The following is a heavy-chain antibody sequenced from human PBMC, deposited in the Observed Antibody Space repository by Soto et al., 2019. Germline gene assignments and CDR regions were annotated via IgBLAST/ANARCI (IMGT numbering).Heavy chain of an antibody. CDR2: FSGNGIST. J-gene: IGHJ4*02. D-gene: IGHD3-10*01. CDR1: GFTFGTYA. CDR3: AKSYGSGRAYFDY. V-gene: IGHV3-23*01. Sequence: GGSLRLSCTASGFTFGTYAMNWVRQAPGKGLEWVSGFSGNGISTYYADSVKGRFTISRDNSKNTLYLQMNSLRAEDTAVYHCAKSYGSGRAYFDYWGQGTQVTVSS.